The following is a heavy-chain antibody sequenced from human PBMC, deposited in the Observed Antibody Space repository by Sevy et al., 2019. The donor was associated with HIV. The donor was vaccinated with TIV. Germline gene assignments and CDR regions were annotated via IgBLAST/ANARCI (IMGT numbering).Heavy chain of an antibody. CDR2: ISYDGSNK. CDR3: AREVGGYNWRPYYFDS. J-gene: IGHJ4*02. V-gene: IGHV3-30-3*01. Sequence: GGSLRLSCAASGFTFSSYAMHWVRQAPGKGLEWVAVISYDGSNKYYADSVKGRFTISRDNGKNSVSLQMNGLRAEDTALYYCAREVGGYNWRPYYFDSWGQGTLVTVSS. D-gene: IGHD5-12*01. CDR1: GFTFSSYA.